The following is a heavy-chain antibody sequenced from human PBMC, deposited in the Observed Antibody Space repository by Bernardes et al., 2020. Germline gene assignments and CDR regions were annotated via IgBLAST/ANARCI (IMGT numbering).Heavy chain of an antibody. V-gene: IGHV3-30*18. Sequence: GESLFLSCAASGFTFSSSGMHWVRQAPGPGLAWVAVISYDGSNKYYADSVKGRFTISRDNSKNTLYLQMNSLRAEDTAVYYCAKDVELYCSGGSCYPNDYWGQGTLVTGSS. CDR1: GFTFSSSG. J-gene: IGHJ4*02. D-gene: IGHD2-15*01. CDR2: ISYDGSNK. CDR3: AKDVELYCSGGSCYPNDY.